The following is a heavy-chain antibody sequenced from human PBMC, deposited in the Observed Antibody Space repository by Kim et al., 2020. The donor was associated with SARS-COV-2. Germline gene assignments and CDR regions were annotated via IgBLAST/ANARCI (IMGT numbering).Heavy chain of an antibody. V-gene: IGHV1-46*02. J-gene: IGHJ3*01. D-gene: IGHD2-15*01. CDR1: GYSFNTYF. CDR2: TNPSDFHG. CDR3: ARDRGETPISSAYDV. Sequence: ASVKVSCKASGYSFNTYFLHWVRQAPGQGLEWMGMTNPSDFHGRYARKFQGRVIMTRDLSTRTFHMEMTSLTSEDTATYFCARDRGETPISSAYDVCGQGGIV.